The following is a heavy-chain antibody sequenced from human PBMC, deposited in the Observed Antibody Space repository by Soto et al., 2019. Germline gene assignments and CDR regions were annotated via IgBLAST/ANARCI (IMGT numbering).Heavy chain of an antibody. V-gene: IGHV4-59*08. CDR1: GGSISSYY. D-gene: IGHD6-6*01. CDR2: IYYSGST. CDR3: ARQAEIEYSSQLNWFDP. J-gene: IGHJ5*02. Sequence: PSETLSLTCTVSGGSISSYYWSWIRQPPGKGLEWIGYIYYSGSTNYNPSLKSRVTISVDTSKNQFSLKLSSVTAADTAVYYCARQAEIEYSSQLNWFDPWGQGTLVTVSS.